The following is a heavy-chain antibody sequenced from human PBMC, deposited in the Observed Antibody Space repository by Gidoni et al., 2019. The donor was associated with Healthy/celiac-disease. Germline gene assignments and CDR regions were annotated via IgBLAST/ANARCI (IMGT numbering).Heavy chain of an antibody. CDR1: GFSLSNARMG. CDR2: IFSNDEK. J-gene: IGHJ3*02. V-gene: IGHV2-26*01. Sequence: QVTLKESGPVLVKPTETLTLTCTVAGFSLSNARMGVSWIRQPPGKALEWLAHIFSNDEKSYSTSLKSRLTISKDTSKSQVVLTMTNMDPVYTATYYCARIHRGWLRVFSAFDIWGQGTMVTVSS. D-gene: IGHD5-12*01. CDR3: ARIHRGWLRVFSAFDI.